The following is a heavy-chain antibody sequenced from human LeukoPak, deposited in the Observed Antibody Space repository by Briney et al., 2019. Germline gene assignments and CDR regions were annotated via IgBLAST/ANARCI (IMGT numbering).Heavy chain of an antibody. V-gene: IGHV3-64*01. CDR2: INSNGGST. CDR3: ARRATYYYWGYDY. D-gene: IGHD3-22*01. Sequence: GGSLRLSCAASGFTFSTYDMHWVRQAPGKGLEYVSTINSNGGSTYYASSVKGRFTISRDNSKNTLYLQMGSLRAEDMAVYYCARRATYYYWGYDYWGQGTLVTVSS. J-gene: IGHJ4*02. CDR1: GFTFSTYD.